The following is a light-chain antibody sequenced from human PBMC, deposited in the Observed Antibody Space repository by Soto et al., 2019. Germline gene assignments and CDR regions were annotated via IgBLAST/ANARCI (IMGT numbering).Light chain of an antibody. CDR2: EVS. Sequence: QSALTQPASVSGSPGQSITISCTGTSSDVGGYNYVSWYQQLPGKAPKVMISEVSNRPSGISDRFSGSKSGNTAPLTISGLQAEDEADYYCSSFTISSTLEVFGGGTKLTVL. J-gene: IGLJ3*02. V-gene: IGLV2-14*01. CDR3: SSFTISSTLEV. CDR1: SSDVGGYNY.